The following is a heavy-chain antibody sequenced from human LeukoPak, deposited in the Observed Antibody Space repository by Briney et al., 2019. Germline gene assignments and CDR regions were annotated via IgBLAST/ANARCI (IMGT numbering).Heavy chain of an antibody. CDR1: GYTFTSYY. V-gene: IGHV1-46*01. J-gene: IGHJ4*02. CDR3: ARLHYYDSSGSKYYFDY. CDR2: INPSGGST. Sequence: ASVKVSCKASGYTFTSYYMHWVRQAPGQGLEWVGIINPSGGSTNYAQKFQERVTITRDMSTSTAYMELSSLRSEDTAVYYCARLHYYDSSGSKYYFDYWGQGTLVTVSS. D-gene: IGHD3-22*01.